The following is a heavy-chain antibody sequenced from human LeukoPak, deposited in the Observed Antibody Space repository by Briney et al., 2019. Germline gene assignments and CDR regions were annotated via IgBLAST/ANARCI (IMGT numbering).Heavy chain of an antibody. CDR1: GYTFTGYY. V-gene: IGHV1-2*02. CDR3: ARVAHSGYDPQKWLARNYFDY. CDR2: INPNSGGT. J-gene: IGHJ4*02. Sequence: ASVKVSCKASGYTFTGYYMNWVRQAPGQGLEWMGWINPNSGGTNYAQKFQGRVTMTRDTSISTAYMELSRLRSDDTAVYYCARVAHSGYDPQKWLARNYFDYWGQGTLVTVSS. D-gene: IGHD5-12*01.